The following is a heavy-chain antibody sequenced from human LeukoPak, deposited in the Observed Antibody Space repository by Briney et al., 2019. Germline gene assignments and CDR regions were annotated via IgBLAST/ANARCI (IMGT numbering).Heavy chain of an antibody. CDR1: GFTLSSYA. J-gene: IGHJ2*01. CDR3: AKEGLALRYCSSTSCYADWYFDL. CDR2: ISGSGGST. D-gene: IGHD2-2*01. V-gene: IGHV3-23*01. Sequence: GGSLRLSCAASGFTLSSYAMSWVRQAPGKGLEWVSAISGSGGSTYYADSVKGRFTISRDNSKNTLYLQMNSLRAEDTAVYYCAKEGLALRYCSSTSCYADWYFDLWGRGTLVTVSS.